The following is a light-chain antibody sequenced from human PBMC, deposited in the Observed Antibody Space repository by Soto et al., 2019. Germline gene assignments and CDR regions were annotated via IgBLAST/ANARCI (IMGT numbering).Light chain of an antibody. J-gene: IGKJ1*01. CDR2: AAS. CDR3: QQSYITPPT. Sequence: DIQMTQSPSSLYASVGDRVTITCRASQSISSYLNWYQQKPGKAPKLLIYAASSLQSGVPSRFSGSGSGTDFTLTISSLQPEDFATYYAQQSYITPPTFGQGTMVEI. CDR1: QSISSY. V-gene: IGKV1-39*01.